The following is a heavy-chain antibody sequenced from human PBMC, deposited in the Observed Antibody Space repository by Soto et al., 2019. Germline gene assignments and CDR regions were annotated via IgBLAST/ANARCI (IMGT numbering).Heavy chain of an antibody. Sequence: GGSLRLSCAVSGFTIGNYAMTWVRQAPGKGLEWVATIRASGGGTFHADSVKGRFTISRDSSKNTLFLQMNSLRGEDAAIYYCAKCNGRGAGHYYGMDVWGQGTTVTVSS. D-gene: IGHD1-26*01. CDR2: IRASGGGT. CDR1: GFTIGNYA. J-gene: IGHJ6*02. CDR3: AKCNGRGAGHYYGMDV. V-gene: IGHV3-23*01.